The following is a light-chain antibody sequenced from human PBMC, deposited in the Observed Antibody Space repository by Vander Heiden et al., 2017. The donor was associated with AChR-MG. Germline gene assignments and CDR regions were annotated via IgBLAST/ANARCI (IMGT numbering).Light chain of an antibody. CDR1: QSVLYSSNNKNY. V-gene: IGKV4-1*01. Sequence: DIVMTQSPDSLAVSLGERATINCKSSQSVLYSSNNKNYLAWYQQKPGQPPKLLIYWASTRESGVPDRFSGSGSGTDFTLTISSLQAEDVAVYYCQQYYRTGWTFGQGTKVEIK. CDR3: QQYYRTGWT. J-gene: IGKJ1*01. CDR2: WAS.